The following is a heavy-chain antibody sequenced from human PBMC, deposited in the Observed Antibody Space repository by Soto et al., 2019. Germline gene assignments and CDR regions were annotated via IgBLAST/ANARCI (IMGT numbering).Heavy chain of an antibody. Sequence: QVQLVQSGAEGKKPGASVRISCKASGYTFTSYHLHWVRQAPGQGLEGLGMISPTGGRTTYAQKFQRRVTITRVTSTNTSYMELNSLRSDETAIYFCTREGGQGGLDVWGQGTRVTVSS. V-gene: IGHV1-46*01. D-gene: IGHD1-26*01. CDR3: TREGGQGGLDV. CDR2: ISPTGGRT. CDR1: GYTFTSYH. J-gene: IGHJ6*02.